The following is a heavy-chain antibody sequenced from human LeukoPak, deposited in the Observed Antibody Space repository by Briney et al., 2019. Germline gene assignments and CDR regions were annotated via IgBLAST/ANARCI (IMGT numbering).Heavy chain of an antibody. CDR2: INHSGST. V-gene: IGHV4-34*01. Sequence: ETLSLTCAVYGGSFSGYYWSWIRQPPGKGLEWIGEINHSGSTNYNPSLKSRVTISVDTSKNQFSLKLSSVTAADTAVYYCARAGRRGSGWYGYWGQGTLVTVSS. CDR3: ARAGRRGSGWYGY. J-gene: IGHJ4*02. D-gene: IGHD6-19*01. CDR1: GGSFSGYY.